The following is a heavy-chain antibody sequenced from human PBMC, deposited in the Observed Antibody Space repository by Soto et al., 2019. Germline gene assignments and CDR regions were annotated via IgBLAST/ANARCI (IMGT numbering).Heavy chain of an antibody. CDR2: VIPIFGTA. J-gene: IGHJ4*02. Sequence: SVKVSCKASGGTFSSYAISWVRQAPGQGLEWMGGVIPIFGTANYAQKFQGRVTITADESTSTAYMELSSLRSEDTAVYYCARDLHDFWSGYSPSFDYWGQGTLVTVSS. CDR3: ARDLHDFWSGYSPSFDY. V-gene: IGHV1-69*13. D-gene: IGHD3-3*01. CDR1: GGTFSSYA.